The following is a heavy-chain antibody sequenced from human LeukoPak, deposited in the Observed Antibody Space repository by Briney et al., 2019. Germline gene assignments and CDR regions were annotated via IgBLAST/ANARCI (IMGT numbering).Heavy chain of an antibody. CDR2: IRYDGSNK. J-gene: IGHJ6*03. V-gene: IGHV3-30*02. CDR3: ARVVKDSSSWYSPLYYYYYYMDV. CDR1: GFTFSSYG. D-gene: IGHD6-13*01. Sequence: GGSLRLSCAASGFTFSSYGMHWVRQAPGKGLEWVAFIRYDGSNKYYADSVKGRFTISRDNAKNTLYLQMNSLRAEDTAVYYCARVVKDSSSWYSPLYYYYYYMDVWGKGTTVTISS.